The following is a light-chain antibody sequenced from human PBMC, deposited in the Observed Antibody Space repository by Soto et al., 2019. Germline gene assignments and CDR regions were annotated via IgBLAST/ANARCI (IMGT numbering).Light chain of an antibody. CDR1: NIGTKS. CDR3: QVWDRSSDHRVV. J-gene: IGLJ2*01. CDR2: YDS. V-gene: IGLV3-21*04. Sequence: SYELTQPPSVSVAPGKTARISCARNNIGTKSVHWYQQKPGPAPVLVIYYDSARPSGIPERFSGSNAGNTATLTISTVEAGDEADYYCQVWDRSSDHRVVFGGGTKLTVL.